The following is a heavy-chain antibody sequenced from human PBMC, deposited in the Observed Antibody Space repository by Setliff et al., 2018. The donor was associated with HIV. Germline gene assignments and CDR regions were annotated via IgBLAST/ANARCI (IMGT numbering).Heavy chain of an antibody. CDR3: ARHPRGGSYLSGDYYYYGMDV. Sequence: SVKVSCKASGGTFSSYAISWVRQAPGQGLEWMGGIIPILGIANYAQKFQGRVTITADKSTSTAYMELSSLRSEDTAVYYCARHPRGGSYLSGDYYYYGMDVWGQGTTVTVS. J-gene: IGHJ6*02. D-gene: IGHD1-26*01. CDR2: IIPILGIA. CDR1: GGTFSSYA. V-gene: IGHV1-69*10.